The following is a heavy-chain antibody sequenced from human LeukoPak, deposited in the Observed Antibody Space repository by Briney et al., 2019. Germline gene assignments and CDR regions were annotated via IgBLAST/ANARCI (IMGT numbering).Heavy chain of an antibody. Sequence: PSETLSLTCTVSGGSISSYYWSWIRQPPGKGLEWIGYIYYSGSTNYNPSPKSRVTIPVDTSKNQFSLKLSSVTAADTAVYYCARVLTPSSKAFDIWGQGTMVTVSS. CDR3: ARVLTPSSKAFDI. J-gene: IGHJ3*02. CDR2: IYYSGST. V-gene: IGHV4-59*01. D-gene: IGHD6-19*01. CDR1: GGSISSYY.